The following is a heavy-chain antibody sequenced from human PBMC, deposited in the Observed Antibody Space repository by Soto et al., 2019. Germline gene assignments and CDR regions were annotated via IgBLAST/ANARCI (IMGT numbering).Heavy chain of an antibody. V-gene: IGHV4-30-4*01. CDR1: GGSISSGDYY. D-gene: IGHD3-3*01. CDR2: IYYSGST. Sequence: SETLSLTCTVSGGSISSGDYYWSWIRQPPGKGLEWIGYIYYSGSTYYNPSLKSRVTISVDTSKNQFSLKLSSVTAADTAVYYCARLGWDTIFGVVIRGYFDHWGKGTLVTVSS. CDR3: ARLGWDTIFGVVIRGYFDH. J-gene: IGHJ4*02.